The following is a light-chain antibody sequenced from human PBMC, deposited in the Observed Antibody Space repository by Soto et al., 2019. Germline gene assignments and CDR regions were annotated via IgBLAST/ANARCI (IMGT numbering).Light chain of an antibody. CDR2: ADN. V-gene: IGLV1-40*01. CDR1: SSNIGAGYD. Sequence: SVLTQTPSVSGAPGQKITMSCTGSSSNIGAGYDVHWYQQLPGAAPRLLIYADNNWPSGVPDRFSASNSGTSASLAITGLQGEDEAVYYCQSYDTSLSGVIFGAGTKLTVL. CDR3: QSYDTSLSGVI. J-gene: IGLJ2*01.